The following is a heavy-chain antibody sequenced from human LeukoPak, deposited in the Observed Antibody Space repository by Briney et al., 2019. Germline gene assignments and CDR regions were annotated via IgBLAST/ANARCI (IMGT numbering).Heavy chain of an antibody. CDR1: GFTFSDYA. Sequence: GGSLRLSCAASGFTFSDYAMHWVRQAPGKGLEWVAVISYDGRNQYYADSVKGRFTVSRDNSKSTLYLQMNSLRGEDTAVYNCARYGGFLDYWGQGTLVTVSS. D-gene: IGHD3-16*01. V-gene: IGHV3-30*04. CDR2: ISYDGRNQ. J-gene: IGHJ4*02. CDR3: ARYGGFLDY.